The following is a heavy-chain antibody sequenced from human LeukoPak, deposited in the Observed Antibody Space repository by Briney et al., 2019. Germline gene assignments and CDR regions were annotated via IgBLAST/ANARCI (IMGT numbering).Heavy chain of an antibody. Sequence: SETLSLTCTVSGDSISSSSYSWGWLRQPPGKELEWIGRIYYSGSTCYNPSLNSRLTISVDTPKNQFSLKLSSVAAADTAVYYCARDYLGGNPDAFDIWGQGTMVTVSS. J-gene: IGHJ3*02. D-gene: IGHD4-23*01. V-gene: IGHV4-39*07. CDR3: ARDYLGGNPDAFDI. CDR2: IYYSGST. CDR1: GDSISSSSYS.